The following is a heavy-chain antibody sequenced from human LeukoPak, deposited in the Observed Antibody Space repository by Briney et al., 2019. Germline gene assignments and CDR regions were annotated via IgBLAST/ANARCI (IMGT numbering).Heavy chain of an antibody. V-gene: IGHV4-34*01. CDR1: GGSFSGYY. CDR2: INHSGST. CDR3: ARWYYDFWSGYYRLGYYYMDV. D-gene: IGHD3-3*01. Sequence: SETLSLTCAVYGGSFSGYYWSWIRQPPGKGLEWIGEINHSGSTNYNPSLKSRVTISVDTSKNQFSLKLSSVTAAETAVYYCARWYYDFWSGYYRLGYYYMDVWGKGTTVTVSS. J-gene: IGHJ6*03.